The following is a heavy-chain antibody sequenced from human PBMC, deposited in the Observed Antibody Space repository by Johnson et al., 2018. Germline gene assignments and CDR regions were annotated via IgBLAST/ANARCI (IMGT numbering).Heavy chain of an antibody. CDR1: GFTFSSYA. CDR2: IRSNGGST. Sequence: VQLVQSGGGLVQXGGSXRLXCAASGFTFSSYAMHWVRQAPGKGLEYVSAIRSNGGSTYYANSVKGRFTISRDNSKNTLYLQMGSLRAEDTAVYYCAKDSGDFWSGYYTAYYYYYMDVWGKGTTVTVSS. V-gene: IGHV3-64*01. J-gene: IGHJ6*03. CDR3: AKDSGDFWSGYYTAYYYYYMDV. D-gene: IGHD3-3*01.